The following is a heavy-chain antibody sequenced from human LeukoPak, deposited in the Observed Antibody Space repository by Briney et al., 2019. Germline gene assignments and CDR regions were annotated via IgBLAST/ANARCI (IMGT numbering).Heavy chain of an antibody. CDR2: ISYDGSNK. D-gene: IGHD3-22*01. CDR3: ASGRGYYDSSGHGGY. V-gene: IGHV3-30*14. Sequence: GRSLRLSCAASGFTFSSYAMHWVRQAPGKGLEWVAVISYDGSNKYYADSVKGRFTISRDNSKNTLYLQMNSLRAEDTAVYYCASGRGYYDSSGHGGYWGQGTLVTVSS. CDR1: GFTFSSYA. J-gene: IGHJ4*02.